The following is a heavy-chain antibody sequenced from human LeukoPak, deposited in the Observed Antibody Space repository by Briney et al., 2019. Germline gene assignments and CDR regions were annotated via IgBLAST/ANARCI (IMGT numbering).Heavy chain of an antibody. J-gene: IGHJ4*02. V-gene: IGHV3-21*01. Sequence: GGSLRLSCAASGFTFSSYSMNWVRQAPGKGLEWVSSISSSSSYIYYADSVKGRFTISRDNAKNSLYLQMNSLRAEDTAVYYCARETYCTNTSCPIGDHFDYWGQGTLVTVSP. CDR3: ARETYCTNTSCPIGDHFDY. D-gene: IGHD2-2*01. CDR2: ISSSSSYI. CDR1: GFTFSSYS.